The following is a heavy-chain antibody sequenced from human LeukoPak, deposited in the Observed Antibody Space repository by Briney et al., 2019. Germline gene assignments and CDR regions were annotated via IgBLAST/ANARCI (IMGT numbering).Heavy chain of an antibody. V-gene: IGHV3-66*01. CDR3: AVEVRESVSLTNGDC. Sequence: PGGSLRLSCAASGFTVSSNYMSWVRRAPGKGLEWDSVIYSGGSTYYADSVKGRFTISRDNSKNPLYLQMNSLRAEDTAVYYCAVEVRESVSLTNGDCWGQGTLVTVSS. J-gene: IGHJ4*02. D-gene: IGHD3-10*01. CDR1: GFTVSSNY. CDR2: IYSGGST.